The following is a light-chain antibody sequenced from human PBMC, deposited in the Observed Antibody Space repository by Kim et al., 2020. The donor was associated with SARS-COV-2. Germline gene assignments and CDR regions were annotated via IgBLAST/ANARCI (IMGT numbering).Light chain of an antibody. Sequence: SYELTQPPSVSVSPGQTASITCSGDKLGDKYAYWYQQKPGQSPVLVIYQDTKRPSGIPERFSGSNSGNTATLTISGTQAMDEADYYCQAWDSSTVVFG. CDR1: KLGDKY. J-gene: IGLJ2*01. CDR2: QDT. V-gene: IGLV3-1*01. CDR3: QAWDSSTVV.